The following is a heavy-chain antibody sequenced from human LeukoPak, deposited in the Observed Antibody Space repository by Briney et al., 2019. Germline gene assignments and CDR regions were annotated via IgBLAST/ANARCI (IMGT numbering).Heavy chain of an antibody. CDR3: AKDVYTSSWDTHWYFDL. CDR1: GFTVSSNY. D-gene: IGHD6-13*01. J-gene: IGHJ2*01. CDR2: IYSGGST. Sequence: GGSLRLSCAASGFTVSSNYMRWVRQAPGKGLEWVSVIYSGGSTYYADSVKGRFTISRDNSKNTLYLEMNSLRAEDTAAYYCAKDVYTSSWDTHWYFDLWGRGTLVTVSS. V-gene: IGHV3-53*01.